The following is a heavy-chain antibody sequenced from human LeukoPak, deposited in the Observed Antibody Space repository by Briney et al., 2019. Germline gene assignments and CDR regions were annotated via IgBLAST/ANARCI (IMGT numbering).Heavy chain of an antibody. D-gene: IGHD6-13*01. V-gene: IGHV3-7*01. CDR2: IKQDGSGK. CDR1: GFTFSSYW. CDR3: AKPLYSSSWDPYYYYGMDV. Sequence: GGSLRLSCAASGFTFSSYWMSWVRQAPGKGLEGGANIKQDGSGKYYVDSVKGRFTLYRANAKNSLYLQMNSLRAEDTAVYYCAKPLYSSSWDPYYYYGMDVWGQGTTVTVSS. J-gene: IGHJ6*02.